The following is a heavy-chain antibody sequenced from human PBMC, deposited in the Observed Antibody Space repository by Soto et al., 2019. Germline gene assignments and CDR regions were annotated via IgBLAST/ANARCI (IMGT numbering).Heavy chain of an antibody. CDR2: LYHSGRT. D-gene: IGHD2-15*01. J-gene: IGHJ5*02. CDR3: ARNNDIVRGRVRENWFDP. Sequence: SETLSLTCSVSGEYSVIRYYWGMIRQSPGKGLEWIGSLYHSGRTYYNPSLTSLKSRVTMSVDASTNQFSLKLTSVTAADTAVYYCARNNDIVRGRVRENWFDPWGPGTLVTVSS. CDR1: GEYSVIRYY. V-gene: IGHV4-38-2*02.